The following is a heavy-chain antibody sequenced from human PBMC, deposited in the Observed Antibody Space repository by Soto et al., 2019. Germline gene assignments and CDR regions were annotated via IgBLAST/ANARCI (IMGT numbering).Heavy chain of an antibody. CDR2: INHSGGT. V-gene: IGHV4-34*01. CDR1: GGSFSGYY. D-gene: IGHD3-10*01. CDR3: ARGLFRYYGSGSRGSWFDP. Sequence: QVQLQQWGAGLLKPSETLSLTCAVYGGSFSGYYWSWIRQPPGKGLEWIGEINHSGGTNYNPSLKSRVTISVDTSKNQFSLKLSSVTAADTAVYYCARGLFRYYGSGSRGSWFDPWGQGTLVTVSS. J-gene: IGHJ5*02.